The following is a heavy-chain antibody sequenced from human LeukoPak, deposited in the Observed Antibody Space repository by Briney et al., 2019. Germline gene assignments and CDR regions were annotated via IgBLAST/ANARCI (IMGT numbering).Heavy chain of an antibody. V-gene: IGHV1-2*02. CDR2: INPNSGGT. CDR3: ARCSTPHWIFDAFDI. CDR1: GYTFTGHY. D-gene: IGHD1-1*01. J-gene: IGHJ3*02. Sequence: ALVKVSCKASGYTFTGHYMHWGRQAPGQGPEWMGWINPNSGGTNYAQKFQGRVTMTRDTSISTAYMELSGLRSDDTAGHDCARCSTPHWIFDAFDIWGQGTMVTVSS.